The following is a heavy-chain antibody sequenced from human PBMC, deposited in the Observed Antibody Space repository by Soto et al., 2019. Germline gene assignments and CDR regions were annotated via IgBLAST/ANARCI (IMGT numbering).Heavy chain of an antibody. CDR2: IDNDGTA. V-gene: IGHV3-74*01. Sequence: EVQLVESGGGLVQPGGSLRLSCAASGYTFNIYWMNWVRRIPGKGLVWVSHIDNDGTATYADSVKGRFTISRDNAKSTVYLQMNSLRDEDTAVYYCARDLQHGFDFWGQGTMVTVSS. J-gene: IGHJ3*01. D-gene: IGHD6-13*01. CDR1: GYTFNIYW. CDR3: ARDLQHGFDF.